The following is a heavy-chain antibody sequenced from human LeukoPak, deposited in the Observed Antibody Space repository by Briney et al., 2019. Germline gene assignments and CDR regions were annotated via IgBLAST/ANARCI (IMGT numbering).Heavy chain of an antibody. J-gene: IGHJ5*02. CDR1: GGSISSSSYY. D-gene: IGHD6-19*01. CDR3: ARGVGSGWYGDWFDP. CDR2: IYYSGST. Sequence: SETLSLTCTVSGGSISSSSYYWGWIRQSPGKGLEWIGNIYYSGSTYYNPSLKSRVTISVDTSKNQFSLKLSSVTAADTAVYYCARGVGSGWYGDWFDPWGQGTLVTVSS. V-gene: IGHV4-39*07.